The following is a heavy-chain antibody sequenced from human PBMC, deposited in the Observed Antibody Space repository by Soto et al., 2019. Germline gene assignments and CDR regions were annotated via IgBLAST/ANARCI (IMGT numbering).Heavy chain of an antibody. Sequence: QLQLQESGSGLVKPSQTLSLTCGVSGGSISSGGYSWTWIRQPPGKGLEWIGYISDSGSTYYNPSLKSRVTITLDRSKNQFSLELSSVTAADTAVYYCARGGAGSGYYLFDYWGQGTLVTVSS. V-gene: IGHV4-30-2*01. CDR3: ARGGAGSGYYLFDY. CDR2: ISDSGST. D-gene: IGHD3-22*01. CDR1: GGSISSGGYS. J-gene: IGHJ4*02.